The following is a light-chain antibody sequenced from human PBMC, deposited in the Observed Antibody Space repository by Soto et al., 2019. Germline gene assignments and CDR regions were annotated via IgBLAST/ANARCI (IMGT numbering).Light chain of an antibody. CDR1: SSDVGGYNY. CDR2: EVS. V-gene: IGLV2-14*01. CDR3: SSYTSSSTLWL. J-gene: IGLJ3*02. Sequence: QSVLTQPASVSGSPGQSITISCTGTSSDVGGYNYVSWYQQHPGKAPKLMIYEVSNRPSGVSNRFSGSKSGNTASLTISGLQAEDEADYYCSSYTSSSTLWLLGGGTKVTV.